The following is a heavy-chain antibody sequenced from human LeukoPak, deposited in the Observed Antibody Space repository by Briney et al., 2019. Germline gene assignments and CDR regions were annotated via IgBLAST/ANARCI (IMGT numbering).Heavy chain of an antibody. V-gene: IGHV4-31*03. CDR1: GGSISSGGYY. D-gene: IGHD6-19*01. CDR3: ARGYSSGWYVY. Sequence: PSETLSLTCTVSGGSISSGGYYWSWIRQHPGKGLEWIGYIYYSGSTYYNPSLKSRVTISVDTSKNQFSLKLSSVTAADTAVYYCARGYSSGWYVYWGQGTLVTVSS. J-gene: IGHJ4*02. CDR2: IYYSGST.